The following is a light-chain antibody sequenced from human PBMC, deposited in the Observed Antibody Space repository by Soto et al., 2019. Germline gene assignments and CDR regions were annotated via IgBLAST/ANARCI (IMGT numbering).Light chain of an antibody. J-gene: IGKJ1*01. V-gene: IGKV1-39*01. CDR3: QQSSNTSWT. CDR2: AAF. CDR1: QSISRY. Sequence: DIQMTQSPSSLSASVGDRVTITCRASQSISRYLHWYQQKTGKAPKLLIYAAFILESGVPSRFSGSGSGTDFTLTISSLQPEDFATYYCQQSSNTSWTFGQGTKVYIK.